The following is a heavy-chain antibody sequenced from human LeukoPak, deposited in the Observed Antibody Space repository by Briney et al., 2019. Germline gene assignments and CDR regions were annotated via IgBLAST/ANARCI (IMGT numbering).Heavy chain of an antibody. Sequence: ASVKVSCKASGYTFTGYYIQWVRQAPGQGLEWMGRINPNNGGTNYAQKFQGRVTMTRDMSMSTAYMELSRLRSVDTAVYYCAGEDNSSGYRPFDIWGQGTMVTVPS. CDR3: AGEDNSSGYRPFDI. CDR2: INPNNGGT. CDR1: GYTFTGYY. V-gene: IGHV1-2*06. D-gene: IGHD3-22*01. J-gene: IGHJ3*02.